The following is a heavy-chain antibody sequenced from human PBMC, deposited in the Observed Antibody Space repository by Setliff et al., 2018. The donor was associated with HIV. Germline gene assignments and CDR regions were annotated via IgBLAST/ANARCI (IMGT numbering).Heavy chain of an antibody. CDR2: ISSSDSTV. D-gene: IGHD4-17*01. J-gene: IGHJ4*02. V-gene: IGHV3-48*03. Sequence: GGSLRLSCAASGFTFSSYEMNWVRQAPGKGLEWFAYISSSDSTVYYIDSVKGRFTIYRHNAENSLFLQLDSLRAEDTAVYYCARLSPPDDYGDLGGVDYWGQGTLVTVSS. CDR3: ARLSPPDDYGDLGGVDY. CDR1: GFTFSSYE.